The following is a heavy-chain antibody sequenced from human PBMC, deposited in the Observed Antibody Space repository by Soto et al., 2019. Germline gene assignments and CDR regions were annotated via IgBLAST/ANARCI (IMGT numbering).Heavy chain of an antibody. V-gene: IGHV1-69*13. D-gene: IGHD5-12*01. Sequence: GASVKVSCKASGGTFSSYAISWVRQAPGQGLEWMGGIIPIFGTANYAQKFQGRVTITADESTSTAYMELSSLRSEDTAVYYCARGDIVATITDGMDVWGQGTTVTVSS. J-gene: IGHJ6*02. CDR2: IIPIFGTA. CDR3: ARGDIVATITDGMDV. CDR1: GGTFSSYA.